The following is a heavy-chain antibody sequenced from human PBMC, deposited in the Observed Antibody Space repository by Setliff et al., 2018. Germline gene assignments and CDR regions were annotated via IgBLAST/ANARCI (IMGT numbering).Heavy chain of an antibody. CDR1: GYTFTGYY. CDR3: ARRPYDSSGYFNY. Sequence: ASVKVSCKTSGYTFTGYYMHWVRQAPGQGLEWMGRINPNSGGTNYAQKFQGRVTITRDTSASTAYMELSSLTSEDTAVYYCARRPYDSSGYFNYWGQGTLVTVSS. J-gene: IGHJ4*02. CDR2: INPNSGGT. V-gene: IGHV1-2*06. D-gene: IGHD3-22*01.